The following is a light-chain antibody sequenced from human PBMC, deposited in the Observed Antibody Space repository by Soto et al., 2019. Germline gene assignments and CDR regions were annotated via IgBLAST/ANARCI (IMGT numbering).Light chain of an antibody. Sequence: QSALTQPPSASGSPGQSVTISCTGTSSDVGAYKYVSWYQQYPGKAPKLMIYEVSKRPSGVPDRFSGSKSGNTASLTVSGLQAEDEADYYCTSYAGSNIWVFGGGTQLIVL. CDR2: EVS. J-gene: IGLJ3*02. CDR3: TSYAGSNIWV. CDR1: SSDVGAYKY. V-gene: IGLV2-8*01.